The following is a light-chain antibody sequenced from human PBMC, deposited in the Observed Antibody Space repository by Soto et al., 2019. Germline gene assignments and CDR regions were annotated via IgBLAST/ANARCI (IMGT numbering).Light chain of an antibody. J-gene: IGLJ2*01. CDR2: DVS. Sequence: QSALTQPASVSGSPGQSITISCTGTSSDVGGYNYVSWYQQHPGKAPKLMIYDVSNRPSGVSNRFSGSKSGNTASLTISGLQAEDEADYYCSSYTSSSSPHVVFGGGTQLTVL. V-gene: IGLV2-14*01. CDR1: SSDVGGYNY. CDR3: SSYTSSSSPHVV.